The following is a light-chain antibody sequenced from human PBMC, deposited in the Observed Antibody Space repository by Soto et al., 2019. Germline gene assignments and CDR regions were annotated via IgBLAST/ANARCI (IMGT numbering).Light chain of an antibody. CDR1: QSISSY. CDR3: QQSYIPPLT. Sequence: DIQMTQSPSSLSASVGERVTITCRASQSISSYLNWYQQKPAKAPKLLIYSASSLQSGVQSRFSGSGSAKDFTLTISSQQHEDFATYYCQQSYIPPLTFGGGTQVEI. CDR2: SAS. J-gene: IGKJ4*01. V-gene: IGKV1-39*01.